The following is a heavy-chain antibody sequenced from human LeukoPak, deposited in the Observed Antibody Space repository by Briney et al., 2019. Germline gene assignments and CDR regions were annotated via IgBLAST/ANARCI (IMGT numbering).Heavy chain of an antibody. CDR2: IYHSGST. J-gene: IGHJ5*02. V-gene: IGHV4-30-2*01. CDR1: GVSISSGGYS. Sequence: KPSETLSLTCAVSGVSISSGGYSWSWIRQPPGKGLEWIGYIYHSGSTYYNPSLKSRVTISVDRSKNQFSLKLSSVTAADMALYYCARGVKYYYDSSGYYYWFDPWGQGTLVTVSS. D-gene: IGHD3-22*01. CDR3: ARGVKYYYDSSGYYYWFDP.